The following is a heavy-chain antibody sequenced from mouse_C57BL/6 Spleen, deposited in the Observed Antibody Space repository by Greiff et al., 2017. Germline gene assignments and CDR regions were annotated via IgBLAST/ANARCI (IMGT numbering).Heavy chain of an antibody. CDR1: GYAFSSYW. J-gene: IGHJ3*01. CDR3: ARSPPSLGWFAY. CDR2: IYPGDGDT. Sequence: QVQLQQSGAELVKPGASVKLSCKASGYAFSSYWMNWVKQRPGQGLEWIGQIYPGDGDTNYNGKFKGKATLTADKSSSTAYMQLSSLTSEDSAVYFCARSPPSLGWFAYWGQGTLVTVSA. V-gene: IGHV1-80*01. D-gene: IGHD1-1*01.